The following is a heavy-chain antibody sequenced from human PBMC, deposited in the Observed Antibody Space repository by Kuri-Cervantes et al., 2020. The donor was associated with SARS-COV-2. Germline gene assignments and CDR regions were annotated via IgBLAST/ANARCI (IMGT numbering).Heavy chain of an antibody. J-gene: IGHJ6*02. CDR2: INPSGGGT. CDR3: ARDPTTVTTGIGMDV. D-gene: IGHD4-17*01. CDR1: GYTFTTYY. V-gene: IGHV1-46*01. Sequence: ASVKVSCKASGYTFTTYYIHWVRQAPGQGLEWMGIINPSGGGTSYAQKLQGRVAVTRDTPTSTVYMELSSLRSEDTAVYYCARDPTTVTTGIGMDVWGQGTTVTVSS.